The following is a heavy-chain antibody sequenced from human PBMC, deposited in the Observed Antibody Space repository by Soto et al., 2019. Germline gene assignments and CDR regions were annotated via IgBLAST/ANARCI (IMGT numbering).Heavy chain of an antibody. CDR1: GFTFSSYS. CDR3: ARTRNGDYVTEYFQH. J-gene: IGHJ1*01. V-gene: IGHV3-48*02. Sequence: EVQLVESGGGLVQPGGSLRLSCAASGFTFSSYSMNWVRQAPGKGLEWVSYISSSSSTIHYADSVKGRFTISRDNAKNSLYLQMNSLRDEDTAVYYYARTRNGDYVTEYFQHWGQGTLVTVSS. CDR2: ISSSSSTI. D-gene: IGHD4-17*01.